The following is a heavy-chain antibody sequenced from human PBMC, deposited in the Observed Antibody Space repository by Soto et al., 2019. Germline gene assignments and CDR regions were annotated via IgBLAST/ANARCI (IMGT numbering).Heavy chain of an antibody. D-gene: IGHD6-13*01. CDR1: GFTFSSYG. CDR3: ARGREKRTYSSSWYMDY. V-gene: IGHV3-33*01. CDR2: IWYDGSNK. J-gene: IGHJ4*02. Sequence: QVQLVESGGGVVQPGRSLRLSCAASGFTFSSYGMHWVRQATGKGLEWVAVIWYDGSNKYYADSVKGRFTIPRDNSKNKLDLKMNSLRAEDTAVYYCARGREKRTYSSSWYMDYWGQGTLVTVSS.